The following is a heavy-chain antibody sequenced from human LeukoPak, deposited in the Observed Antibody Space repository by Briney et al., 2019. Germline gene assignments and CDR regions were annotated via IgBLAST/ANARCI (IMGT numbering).Heavy chain of an antibody. CDR3: ARGLESRGYYGAAFDI. CDR1: GYTFSTYD. D-gene: IGHD4/OR15-4a*01. CDR2: MNPKSGNT. Sequence: ASVKVSCKASGYTFSTYDINWVRQATGQGLEWMGWMNPKSGNTGYAQKFQGRVTMTRNTSISTAYMELSSLRSEDTAVYYCARGLESRGYYGAAFDIWGQGTMVTVSS. V-gene: IGHV1-8*01. J-gene: IGHJ3*02.